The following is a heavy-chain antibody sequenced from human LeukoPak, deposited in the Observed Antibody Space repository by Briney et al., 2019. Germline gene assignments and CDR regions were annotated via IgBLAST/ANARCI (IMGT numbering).Heavy chain of an antibody. D-gene: IGHD2-2*01. J-gene: IGHJ6*03. CDR2: IYHSGST. Sequence: RASGTLSLTCTVSGVSISSGGYYWSWIRQPPGKGLEWIGYIYHSGSTYYNPSLKSRVTISVDRSKNQFSLKLSSVTAADTAVYYCARAVPAATPVRYYYYMDVWGKGTTVTVSS. CDR1: GVSISSGGYY. V-gene: IGHV4-30-2*01. CDR3: ARAVPAATPVRYYYYMDV.